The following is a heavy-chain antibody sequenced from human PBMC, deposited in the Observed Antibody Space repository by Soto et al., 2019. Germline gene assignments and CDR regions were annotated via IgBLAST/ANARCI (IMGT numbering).Heavy chain of an antibody. D-gene: IGHD6-13*01. CDR3: ARQRMEQQQVFTWFGP. Sequence: KPSETLSLTCTVSRGSISSYYWSWIRQHPGKALEWIGYIYYSGSTNYNPSLKSRVTISVDTSKNQFSLKLSSVTAADTAVYYCARQRMEQQQVFTWFGPWRQGTLVTVAS. CDR2: IYYSGST. CDR1: RGSISSYY. V-gene: IGHV4-59*08. J-gene: IGHJ5*02.